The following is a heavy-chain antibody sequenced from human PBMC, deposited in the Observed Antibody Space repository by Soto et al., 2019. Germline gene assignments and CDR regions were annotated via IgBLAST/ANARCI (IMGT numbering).Heavy chain of an antibody. CDR1: GFTVSSNY. V-gene: IGHV3-66*01. D-gene: IGHD6-6*01. CDR2: IYSGGST. Sequence: GGSLRLSCAASGFTVSSNYMSWVRQAPGKGLEWVSVIYSGGSTYYADSVKGRFTISRDNSKNTLYLQMNSLRAEDTAVYYCAREGGIAARITTIPAPTWYYYMDVWGKGTTVTVSS. CDR3: AREGGIAARITTIPAPTWYYYMDV. J-gene: IGHJ6*03.